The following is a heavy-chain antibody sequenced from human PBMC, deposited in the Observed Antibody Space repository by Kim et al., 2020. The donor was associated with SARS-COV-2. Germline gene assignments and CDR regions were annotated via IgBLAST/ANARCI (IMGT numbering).Heavy chain of an antibody. V-gene: IGHV3-30*18. D-gene: IGHD6-19*01. J-gene: IGHJ6*02. CDR1: GFTFSSYG. Sequence: GGSLRLSCAASGFTFSSYGMHWVRQAPGKGLEWVAVISYDGSNKYYADSVKGRFTISRDNSKNTLYLQMNSLRAEDTAVYYCAKDAGSGWYGAVRPYYYGMDVWGQGTTVTVSS. CDR2: ISYDGSNK. CDR3: AKDAGSGWYGAVRPYYYGMDV.